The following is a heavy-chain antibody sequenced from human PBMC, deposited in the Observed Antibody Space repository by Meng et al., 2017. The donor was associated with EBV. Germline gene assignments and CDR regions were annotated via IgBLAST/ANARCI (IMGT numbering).Heavy chain of an antibody. D-gene: IGHD2-15*01. V-gene: IGHV1-2*02. CDR3: ARGPCSVGSCYPAF. Sequence: QGPLGQFGAGVTSPGAPMKSSFKAFGSTVPGYYIPWVRQAPGQGLEWMGWINPNSGGTNDAQKFQGRVTITRDTSISTAYMELSRLRSDDTAVYYCARGPCSVGSCYPAFWGQGTLVTVSS. J-gene: IGHJ4*02. CDR1: GSTVPGYY. CDR2: INPNSGGT.